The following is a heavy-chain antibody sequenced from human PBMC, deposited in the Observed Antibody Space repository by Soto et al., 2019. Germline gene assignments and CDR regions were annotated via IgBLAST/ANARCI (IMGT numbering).Heavy chain of an antibody. CDR1: GYTLTDLS. Sequence: ASVKVSCKVSGYTLTDLSMHWERQAPGKGLEWMGGFDPEDGETIYAQKFQGRVTMTEDTSTDTAYMELSSLRSEDTAVYYCATTAYNWNYPGFWFDPWGQGTLVTVSS. CDR2: FDPEDGET. V-gene: IGHV1-24*01. D-gene: IGHD1-7*01. J-gene: IGHJ5*02. CDR3: ATTAYNWNYPGFWFDP.